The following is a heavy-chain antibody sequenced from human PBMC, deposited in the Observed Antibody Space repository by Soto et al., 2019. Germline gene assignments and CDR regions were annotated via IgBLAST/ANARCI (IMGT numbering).Heavy chain of an antibody. Sequence: GGSLRLSCAASGFTFSSYGMHWVRQAPGKGLEWVAVIWYDGSNKYYADSVKGRFTISRDNSKNTLYLQMNSLRAEDTAVYYCARASTPYYYGMDVWGQGTTVTVSS. D-gene: IGHD1-1*01. CDR1: GFTFSSYG. J-gene: IGHJ6*02. V-gene: IGHV3-33*01. CDR3: ARASTPYYYGMDV. CDR2: IWYDGSNK.